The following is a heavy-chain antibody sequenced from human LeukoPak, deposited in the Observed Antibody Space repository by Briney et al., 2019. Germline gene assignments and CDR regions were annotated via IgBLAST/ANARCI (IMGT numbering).Heavy chain of an antibody. CDR2: IKQDGSEK. Sequence: HPGGSLRLSCAASGFTFSSYGMHWVRQAPGKGLEWVANIKQDGSEKYYVDSVKGRFTISRDNAKNSLYLQMNSLRAEDTAVYYCARRPTYYYDSSEPVGDYWGQGTLVTVSS. V-gene: IGHV3-7*03. CDR1: GFTFSSYG. CDR3: ARRPTYYYDSSEPVGDY. D-gene: IGHD3-22*01. J-gene: IGHJ4*02.